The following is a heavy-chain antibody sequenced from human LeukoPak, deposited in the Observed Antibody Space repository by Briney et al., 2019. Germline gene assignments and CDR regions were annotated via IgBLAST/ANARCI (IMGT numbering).Heavy chain of an antibody. CDR3: AKENDFVY. D-gene: IGHD3-3*01. CDR1: GFTFSSYG. V-gene: IGHV3-30*18. CDR2: ISYDGTNK. J-gene: IGHJ4*02. Sequence: GGSLRLSCAASGFTFSSYGMHWVRQAPGKGLEWVAVISYDGTNKYYADSVKGRFTISRDNSKSTLYLQMNSLRAEDTAVYYCAKENDFVYWGQGTLVTVSS.